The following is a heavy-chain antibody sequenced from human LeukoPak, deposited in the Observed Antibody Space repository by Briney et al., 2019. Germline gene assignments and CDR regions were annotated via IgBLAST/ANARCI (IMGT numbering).Heavy chain of an antibody. V-gene: IGHV3-30*19. D-gene: IGHD1-7*01. J-gene: IGHJ4*02. Sequence: GGSLRLSCATSGFTFNRFGMHWVRQAPGKGLEWVAIISYDGSNKYYADSAKGRFTISRDNSKNTLWLQMNSLKTEDTAVYYCASGGNNWNYRFHFDYWGQGPWSPSPQ. CDR1: GFTFNRFG. CDR2: ISYDGSNK. CDR3: ASGGNNWNYRFHFDY.